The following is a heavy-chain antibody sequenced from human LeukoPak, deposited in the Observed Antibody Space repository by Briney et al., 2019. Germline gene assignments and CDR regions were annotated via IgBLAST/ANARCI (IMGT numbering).Heavy chain of an antibody. CDR3: ARGNGRITIFGEWLLVAFDI. J-gene: IGHJ3*02. CDR1: GGTFSSYA. CDR2: IIPIFGTA. D-gene: IGHD3-3*01. Sequence: SVKVSCKASGGTFSSYAISWVRQAPGQGLEWMGGIIPIFGTANYAQKFQGRVTITADESTSTAYMELSSPRSEDTAVYYCARGNGRITIFGEWLLVAFDIWGQGTMVTVSS. V-gene: IGHV1-69*01.